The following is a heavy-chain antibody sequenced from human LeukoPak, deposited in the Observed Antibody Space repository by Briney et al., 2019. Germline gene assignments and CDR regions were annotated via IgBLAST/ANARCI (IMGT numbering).Heavy chain of an antibody. CDR1: GFAFSAYA. V-gene: IGHV3-64D*06. J-gene: IGHJ4*02. CDR2: TSPTGDST. CDR3: VPKGTEGY. Sequence: PGGSLRLSCSASGFAFSAYAMHWVRQAPGKGLQYVSATSPTGDSTYYADSVKGRFSISRDNSKNTLYLQVSSLRPEDTAVYYCVPKGTEGYWGQGTLVTVSS.